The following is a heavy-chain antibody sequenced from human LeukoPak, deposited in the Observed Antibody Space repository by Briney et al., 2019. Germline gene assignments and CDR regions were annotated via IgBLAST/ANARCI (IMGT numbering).Heavy chain of an antibody. Sequence: GASVTVSCKASGYTFTGYYMHWVRQAPGQGLEWMGWINPNSGGTNYAQKFQGRVTMTRDTSISTAYMELSRLRSDDTAVYYCARDWGREWELLEGNWFDPWGQGTLVTVSS. V-gene: IGHV1-2*02. D-gene: IGHD1-26*01. J-gene: IGHJ5*02. CDR1: GYTFTGYY. CDR3: ARDWGREWELLEGNWFDP. CDR2: INPNSGGT.